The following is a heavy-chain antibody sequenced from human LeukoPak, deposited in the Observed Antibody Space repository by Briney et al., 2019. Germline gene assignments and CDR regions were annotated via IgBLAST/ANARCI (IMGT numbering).Heavy chain of an antibody. CDR2: IIPLFGTV. V-gene: IGHV1-69*06. D-gene: IGHD1-1*01. J-gene: IGHJ6*03. Sequence: SVKVSCKPSGGTINDYAVDWVRQAPGQGLEWMARIIPLFGTVNYAQNFQDRLTLSADKSTNTAHMELSSLRFDDTAIYYCATPPPGYSFSNHYYYMDAWGRGTTVTVSS. CDR1: GGTINDYA. CDR3: ATPPPGYSFSNHYYYMDA.